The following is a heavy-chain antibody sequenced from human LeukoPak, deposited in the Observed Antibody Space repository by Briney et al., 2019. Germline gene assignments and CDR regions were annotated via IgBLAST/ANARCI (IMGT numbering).Heavy chain of an antibody. J-gene: IGHJ4*02. D-gene: IGHD3-10*01. CDR3: ARESVRGVYRGVYFDY. V-gene: IGHV1-18*01. Sequence: GASVKVSCKASGYTFTSYGISWVRQAPGQGLEWMGWISGYNGNTNYAQKLQGRVTMTTDTSTSTAYMELRSLRSDDTAVYYCARESVRGVYRGVYFDYWGQGTLVTVSS. CDR1: GYTFTSYG. CDR2: ISGYNGNT.